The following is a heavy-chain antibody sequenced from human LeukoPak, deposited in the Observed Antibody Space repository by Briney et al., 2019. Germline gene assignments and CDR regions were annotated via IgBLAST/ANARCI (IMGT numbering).Heavy chain of an antibody. CDR1: GGSISSYY. D-gene: IGHD2-21*02. J-gene: IGHJ3*02. CDR2: IYYSGST. CDR3: ARVVGGTLAYCGGDCYRNAFDI. V-gene: IGHV4-59*01. Sequence: SETLSLTGTVSGGSISSYYWSWIRQPPGKGLEWIGYIYYSGSTNYNPSLKSRVTISVDTSKNQFSLKLSSVTAADTAVYYCARVVGGTLAYCGGDCYRNAFDIWGQGTMVTVSS.